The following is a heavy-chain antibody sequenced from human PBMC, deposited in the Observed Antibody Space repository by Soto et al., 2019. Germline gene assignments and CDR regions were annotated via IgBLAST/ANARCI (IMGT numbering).Heavy chain of an antibody. D-gene: IGHD4-4*01. CDR1: EFTVSSYD. J-gene: IGHJ6*03. CDR3: ARARGYSNHYYYDYMDV. V-gene: IGHV3-13*01. CDR2: MGTAGDT. Sequence: EVQLVESGGGFVQPGGSLRLSCAGSEFTVSSYDMHWVRQATGKGLEWVSAMGTAGDTYYPGSVKGRFPISRENDKNSLDLQMNSLRAGDTAVYYCARARGYSNHYYYDYMDVWGKGTTVTVSS.